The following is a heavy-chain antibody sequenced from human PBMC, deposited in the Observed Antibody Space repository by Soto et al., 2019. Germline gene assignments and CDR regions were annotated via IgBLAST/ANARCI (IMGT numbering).Heavy chain of an antibody. Sequence: SVKVSCKASGGTFSSYAISWVRQAPGQGLEWMGGIIPIFGTANYAQKFQGRVTITADESTSTAYMELSSLRSEDTAVYYCARVSLPPAIRYYYSGMDVWGQGTTVTVSS. CDR3: ARVSLPPAIRYYYSGMDV. D-gene: IGHD2-2*01. J-gene: IGHJ6*02. CDR1: GGTFSSYA. V-gene: IGHV1-69*13. CDR2: IIPIFGTA.